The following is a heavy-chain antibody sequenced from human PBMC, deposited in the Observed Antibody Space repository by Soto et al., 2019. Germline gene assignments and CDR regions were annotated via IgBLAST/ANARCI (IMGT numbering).Heavy chain of an antibody. D-gene: IGHD2-8*01. V-gene: IGHV3-30*18. Sequence: GGSLRLSCAASGFTFSSYGMHWVRQAPGKGLEWVAVISYDGSNKYYADSVKGRFTISRDNSKNTLYLQMNSLRAEDTAVYYCAKDRDIVLMVYAGPFDYSGQGTLVTVSS. J-gene: IGHJ4*02. CDR2: ISYDGSNK. CDR3: AKDRDIVLMVYAGPFDY. CDR1: GFTFSSYG.